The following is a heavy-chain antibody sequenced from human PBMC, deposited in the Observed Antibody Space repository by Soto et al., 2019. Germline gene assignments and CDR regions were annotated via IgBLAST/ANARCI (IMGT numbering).Heavy chain of an antibody. Sequence: QVQLQQSGPGLVKPSQTLSLTCDISGDSVSTNSATWNWIRQSQSRGREWLGRTYYRSKWFDDYAVSVKSRITIRPHMYNTRVSRQLNSVSPDGTAVYYCVRLIGNSWLDSWGQGTLVTVSS. J-gene: IGHJ5*01. CDR2: TYYRSKWFD. D-gene: IGHD2-8*01. CDR1: GDSVSTNSAT. CDR3: VRLIGNSWLDS. V-gene: IGHV6-1*01.